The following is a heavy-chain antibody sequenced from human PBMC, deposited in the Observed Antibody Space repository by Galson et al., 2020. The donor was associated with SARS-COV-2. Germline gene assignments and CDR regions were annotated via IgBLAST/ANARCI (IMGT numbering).Heavy chain of an antibody. J-gene: IGHJ3*02. D-gene: IGHD3-16*01. Sequence: TGGSLRLSCAASGFTFSSYTMSWVRQAPGKGLEWVSTISASGGSTFYADSVKGRFTISRDNSKNTLYVQMNSLRAEDTAVYYCATQINAFSFAIWGQGTMVTVSP. CDR1: GFTFSSYT. V-gene: IGHV3-23*01. CDR2: ISASGGST. CDR3: ATQINAFSFAI.